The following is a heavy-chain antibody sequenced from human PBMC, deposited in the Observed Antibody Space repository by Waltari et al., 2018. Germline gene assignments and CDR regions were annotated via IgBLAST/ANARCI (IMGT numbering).Heavy chain of an antibody. CDR3: ATSRRGGAFDI. Sequence: EVQLVQSGAEVKKPGATVNISCKASGYTFTDYYMHWVQQAPGKGLEWMGRVDPEDVETINAEKCQGRVTITADTSTDTAYMELSSLRSEDTAVYYCATSRRGGAFDIWGQGTMVTVSS. J-gene: IGHJ3*02. D-gene: IGHD3-10*01. CDR1: GYTFTDYY. V-gene: IGHV1-69-2*01. CDR2: VDPEDVET.